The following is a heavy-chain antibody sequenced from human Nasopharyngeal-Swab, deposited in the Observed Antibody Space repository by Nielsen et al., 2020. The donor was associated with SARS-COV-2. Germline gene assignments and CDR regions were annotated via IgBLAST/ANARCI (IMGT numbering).Heavy chain of an antibody. V-gene: IGHV4-39*01. D-gene: IGHD2-2*01. CDR2: IYYSGST. Sequence: SETLSLTCTVSGGSISSRSYYWGWIRQHPGKGLEWIGSIYYSGSTYYNPSLKSRVTISVDTSKNQFSLKLSSLTAADTAVYYCARHVQYQLLFFAFDIWGQGTMVTVSS. CDR1: GGSISSRSYY. J-gene: IGHJ3*02. CDR3: ARHVQYQLLFFAFDI.